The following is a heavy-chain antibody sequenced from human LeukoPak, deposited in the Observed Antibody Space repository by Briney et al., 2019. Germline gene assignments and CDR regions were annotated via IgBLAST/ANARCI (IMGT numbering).Heavy chain of an antibody. Sequence: PSETLSLTCTVSGDSISGYYWSWIRQPPGKGLEWIGEINHSGSTNYNPSLKSRVTISVDTSKNQFSLKLSSVTAADTAVYYCARDMYYYDSSGYSSGWGQGTLVTVSS. CDR2: INHSGST. D-gene: IGHD3-22*01. J-gene: IGHJ4*02. CDR3: ARDMYYYDSSGYSSG. CDR1: GDSISGYY. V-gene: IGHV4-34*01.